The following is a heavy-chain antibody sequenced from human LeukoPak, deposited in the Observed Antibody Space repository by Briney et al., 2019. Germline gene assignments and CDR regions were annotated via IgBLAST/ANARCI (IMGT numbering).Heavy chain of an antibody. V-gene: IGHV3-66*02. D-gene: IGHD6-6*01. CDR3: AKDLEEYSGSELDY. J-gene: IGHJ4*02. CDR2: IYSGGST. CDR1: GFTFSSNY. Sequence: GGSLRLSCAASGFTFSSNYMSWVRQAPGKGLEWVSVIYSGGSTYYADSVKGRFTISRDNSKNTLYLQMNSLRAEDTAVYYCAKDLEEYSGSELDYWGQGTLVTVSS.